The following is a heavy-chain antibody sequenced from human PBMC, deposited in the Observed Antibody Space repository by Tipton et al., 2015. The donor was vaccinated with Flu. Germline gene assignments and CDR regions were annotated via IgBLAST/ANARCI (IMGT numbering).Heavy chain of an antibody. Sequence: GLVKPSGTLSLTCAVSGGSISSSNWWSWVRQPPGKGLEWIGEIFHSGTTNYNPSLKSRVTISVDKSKNQFSLKLTSVTAADTAVYYCATTTYYYGSGTHDYWGQGTLVTVSS. CDR3: ATTTYYYGSGTHDY. V-gene: IGHV4-4*02. D-gene: IGHD3-10*01. J-gene: IGHJ4*02. CDR2: IFHSGTT. CDR1: GGSISSSNW.